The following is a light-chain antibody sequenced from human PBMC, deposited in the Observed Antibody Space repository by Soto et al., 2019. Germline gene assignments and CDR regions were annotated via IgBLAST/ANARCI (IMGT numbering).Light chain of an antibody. CDR3: SSYTSSSTYV. J-gene: IGLJ1*01. CDR1: SSDVGGYNY. CDR2: DVN. V-gene: IGLV2-14*03. Sequence: QSVLTQPASVSGSPGQSITISCTGTSSDVGGYNYVSWYQHHPGKAPKLMIYDVNNRPSGVSARFSGSKSGNTASLTISGLQAEDEAEYYCSSYTSSSTYVFGTGTKVTVL.